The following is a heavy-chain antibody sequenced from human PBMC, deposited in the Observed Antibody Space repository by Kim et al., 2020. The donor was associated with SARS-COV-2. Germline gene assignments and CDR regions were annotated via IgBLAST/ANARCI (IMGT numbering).Heavy chain of an antibody. D-gene: IGHD5-18*01. CDR3: ARGRIQLWLTQAYYFDY. V-gene: IGHV4-34*01. CDR1: GGSFSGYY. CDR2: INHSGST. J-gene: IGHJ4*02. Sequence: SETLSLTCAVYGGSFSGYYWSWIRQPPGKGLEWIGEINHSGSTNYNPSLKSRVTISVDTSKNQFSLKLSSVTAADTAVYYCARGRIQLWLTQAYYFDYWGQGTLVTVSS.